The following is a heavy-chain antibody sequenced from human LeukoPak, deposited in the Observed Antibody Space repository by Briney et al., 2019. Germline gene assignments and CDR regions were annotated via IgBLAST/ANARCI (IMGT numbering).Heavy chain of an antibody. CDR3: AKRLRTSADYYGSGSPPSFFDY. Sequence: PGASLKLSCAASGLPVSKYAICRVSQDPGKREEWVSAISGSGGSTYYADSVKGRFTISRDNYKNTLYLQMNSLRDEDTAVYYCAKRLRTSADYYGSGSPPSFFDYWGQGTLVTVSS. CDR1: GLPVSKYA. CDR2: ISGSGGST. J-gene: IGHJ4*02. V-gene: IGHV3-23*01. D-gene: IGHD3-10*01.